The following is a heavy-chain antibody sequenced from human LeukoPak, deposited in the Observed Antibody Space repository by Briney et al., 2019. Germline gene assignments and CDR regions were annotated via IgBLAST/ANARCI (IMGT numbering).Heavy chain of an antibody. V-gene: IGHV4-59*01. CDR3: ARVGGGPQYYYDSSGYFYL. D-gene: IGHD3-22*01. CDR2: IYYSGNT. Sequence: PSETLSLTCTVSGGSISSYYWSWIRQPPGKGLEWIGYIYYSGNTNYNPSLKSRVTISVDTSKNQFSLKLSSVTAADTAVYYCARVGGGPQYYYDSSGYFYLWGQGALVTVSS. CDR1: GGSISSYY. J-gene: IGHJ5*02.